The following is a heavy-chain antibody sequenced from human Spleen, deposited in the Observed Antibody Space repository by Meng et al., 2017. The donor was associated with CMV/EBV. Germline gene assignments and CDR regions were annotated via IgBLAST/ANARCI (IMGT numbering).Heavy chain of an antibody. Sequence: GGSLRLSCAASGFTFSSYNMNWVRQAPGKGLEWVASISSSSNYIYYADSVKGRFTISRDNTKNSLYLQMNSLRAEDTAVYYCARDPIYHYSGSYSGYFDCWAQGTLVTVSS. CDR3: ARDPIYHYSGSYSGYFDC. J-gene: IGHJ4*02. CDR1: GFTFSSYN. V-gene: IGHV3-21*01. CDR2: ISSSSNYI. D-gene: IGHD1-26*01.